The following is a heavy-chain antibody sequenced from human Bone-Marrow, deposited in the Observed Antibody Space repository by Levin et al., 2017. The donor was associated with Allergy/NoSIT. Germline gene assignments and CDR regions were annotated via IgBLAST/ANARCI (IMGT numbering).Heavy chain of an antibody. V-gene: IGHV3-23*01. CDR3: AKVWGGATLGAFDI. J-gene: IGHJ3*02. D-gene: IGHD1-26*01. CDR2: SSNSGKST. CDR1: GFTFSSYG. Sequence: GGSLRLSCAASGFTFSSYGMSWVRQAPGKGLEWVSGSSNSGKSTYYADSARGRFTISRDNAKNTLYLQMNSLRAEDTAVYYCAKVWGGATLGAFDIWGQGTMVTVSS.